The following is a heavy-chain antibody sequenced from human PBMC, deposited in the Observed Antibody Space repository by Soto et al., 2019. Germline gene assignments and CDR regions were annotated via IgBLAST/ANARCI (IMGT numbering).Heavy chain of an antibody. D-gene: IGHD4-17*01. CDR3: AKEARSRAVTATRVYGMDV. CDR1: GFTFSDYG. CDR2: ISHDGSNK. Sequence: QVNLVESGGGVVQPGRSLRLSCAASGFTFSDYGMHWVRQAPGKGLEWVAAISHDGSNKFYGDSGKGRFTISRHNSKNTLLLQTDSLRDEDTAVYFCAKEARSRAVTATRVYGMDVWGQGTTVAVSS. V-gene: IGHV3-30*18. J-gene: IGHJ6*02.